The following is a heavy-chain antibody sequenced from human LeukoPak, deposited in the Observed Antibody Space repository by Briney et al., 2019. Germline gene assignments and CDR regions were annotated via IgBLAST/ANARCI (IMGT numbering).Heavy chain of an antibody. V-gene: IGHV3-21*06. Sequence: GGSLRLSCAASGFTFKDYTMNWVRQSPGKGLQWVSYVSFGSSYISYADSLKGRFTISRDDAKSSVYLEMTSLRTDDTAVYYCARASTEYTVTDGFDTWGPGTLVTVSS. CDR2: VSFGSSYI. CDR1: GFTFKDYT. CDR3: ARASTEYTVTDGFDT. J-gene: IGHJ5*02. D-gene: IGHD4-17*01.